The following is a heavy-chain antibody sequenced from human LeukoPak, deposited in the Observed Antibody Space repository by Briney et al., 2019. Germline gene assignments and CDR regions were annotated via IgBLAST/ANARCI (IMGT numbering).Heavy chain of an antibody. CDR2: IYYSGST. CDR1: GGSISSYY. V-gene: IGHV4-59*01. J-gene: IGHJ4*02. Sequence: SETLSLTCTVSGGSISSYYWSWIRQPPGKGLELIGYIYYSGSTNYNPSLKSRVTISVDTSKYQFSLKLSSVTAADTAVYYCARSDDDYIQYFDYWGQGTLVTVSS. CDR3: ARSDDDYIQYFDY. D-gene: IGHD4-17*01.